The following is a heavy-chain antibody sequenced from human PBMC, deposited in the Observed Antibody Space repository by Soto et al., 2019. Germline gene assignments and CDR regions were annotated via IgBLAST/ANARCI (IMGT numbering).Heavy chain of an antibody. CDR2: IRAYDDNT. CDR1: GYTFTSYG. J-gene: IGHJ6*03. CDR3: ARDIVVVTAARGYYYMDV. Sequence: GASVKVSCKASGYTFTSYGISWGRQAPGQGLEWMGWIRAYDDNTNYAQKLQGRVTMTTDTSTSTAYMELRSLRSDDTAVYYCARDIVVVTAARGYYYMDVWGTGTTVTHS. D-gene: IGHD2-2*01. V-gene: IGHV1-18*01.